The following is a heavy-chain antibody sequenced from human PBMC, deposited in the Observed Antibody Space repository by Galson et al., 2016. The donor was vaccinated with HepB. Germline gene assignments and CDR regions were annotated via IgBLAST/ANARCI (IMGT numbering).Heavy chain of an antibody. D-gene: IGHD4-17*01. J-gene: IGHJ4*02. Sequence: SLRLSCAASGFTFYNYAMSWVRQAPGKGLEWVAVISYDGSNKYYADSVKGRFTISSDNSQNTLYLQMNSLRAEDTAVYFCAREAYGDYDAFDYWGQGTLVTVSS. CDR3: AREAYGDYDAFDY. CDR2: ISYDGSNK. V-gene: IGHV3-30-3*01. CDR1: GFTFYNYA.